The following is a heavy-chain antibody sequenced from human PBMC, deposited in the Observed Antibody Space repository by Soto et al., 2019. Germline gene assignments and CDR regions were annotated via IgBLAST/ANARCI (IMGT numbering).Heavy chain of an antibody. CDR3: ARVNQWCMHCFDF. V-gene: IGHV3-21*01. CDR2: ISSSSSYI. D-gene: IGHD2-8*01. CDR1: GFTFSTYN. Sequence: GWSLRLSCAGSGFTFSTYNMNWVRQAPGKGLEWVSSISSSSSYIYYADSVKGRFTISRDNARNSLYLQMNSLRAEDTAVFYCARVNQWCMHCFDFWGQGTTVTVSS. J-gene: IGHJ6*02.